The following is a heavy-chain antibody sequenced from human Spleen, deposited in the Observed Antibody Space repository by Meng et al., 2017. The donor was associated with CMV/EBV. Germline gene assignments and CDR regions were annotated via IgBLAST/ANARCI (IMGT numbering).Heavy chain of an antibody. D-gene: IGHD2-2*01. CDR2: IYYSGST. J-gene: IGHJ4*02. Sequence: GSLRLSCTVSGGSISSSSYYWGWIRQPPGKGLEWIGSIYYSGSTYYNPSLKSRVTISVDTSKNQFSLKLSSVTAADTAVYYCARHLHQLPNYYFDYRGQGTLVTVSS. V-gene: IGHV4-39*01. CDR1: GGSISSSSYY. CDR3: ARHLHQLPNYYFDY.